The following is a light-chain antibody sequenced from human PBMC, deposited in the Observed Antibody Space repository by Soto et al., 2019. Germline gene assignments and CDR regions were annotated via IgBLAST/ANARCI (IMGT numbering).Light chain of an antibody. CDR1: GSDIGTYNR. CDR3: SSYTSSSTYV. Sequence: QSALTQPPSVSGSPGQSVAISCTGTGSDIGTYNRVSWYQQPPGTAPKLMIYDVSDRPSGVPDRFPGSKSGNTASLTISGLQAEDEADYYCSSYTSSSTYVFGTGTQLTVL. J-gene: IGLJ1*01. V-gene: IGLV2-18*02. CDR2: DVS.